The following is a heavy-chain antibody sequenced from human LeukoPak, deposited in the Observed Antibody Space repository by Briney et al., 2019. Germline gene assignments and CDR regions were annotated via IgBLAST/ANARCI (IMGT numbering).Heavy chain of an antibody. Sequence: GGSLRLSCAASGFTFSSYAMSWVRQAPGKGLEWVSGISASGGVTYSAESVRGRFSISRDNSKNTLYLQMNSLRVDDTAFYFCVRGPSISSRNEFDYWGQGTLVTVSS. J-gene: IGHJ4*02. CDR1: GFTFSSYA. CDR2: ISASGGVT. V-gene: IGHV3-23*01. CDR3: VRGPSISSRNEFDY. D-gene: IGHD1-1*01.